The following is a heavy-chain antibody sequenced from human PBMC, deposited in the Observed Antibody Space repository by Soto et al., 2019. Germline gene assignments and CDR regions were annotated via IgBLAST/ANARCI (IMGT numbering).Heavy chain of an antibody. CDR3: ARHGRYCSSTSCYGWFDP. D-gene: IGHD2-2*01. Sequence: ESLKISCKGSGYSFTSYWISWVRQMPGKGLEWMGRIDPSDSYTNYSPSFQGHVTISADKSISTAYLQWSSLKASDTAMYYCARHGRYCSSTSCYGWFDPWGQGTLVTVSS. V-gene: IGHV5-10-1*01. CDR2: IDPSDSYT. CDR1: GYSFTSYW. J-gene: IGHJ5*02.